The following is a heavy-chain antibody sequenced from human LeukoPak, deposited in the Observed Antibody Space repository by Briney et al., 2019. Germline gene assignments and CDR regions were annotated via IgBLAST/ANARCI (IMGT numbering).Heavy chain of an antibody. V-gene: IGHV3-30*02. D-gene: IGHD4-23*01. J-gene: IGHJ6*03. Sequence: PGGSLRLSCVASGFIFSSYGMYWVRQPPGKGLEWVAFIQYDGSHNEYADSVKGRFTISRDNAKNSLYLQMSSLRAEDTALYHCARGGGNGLYYYMDVWGKGTTVTVSS. CDR2: IQYDGSHN. CDR3: ARGGGNGLYYYMDV. CDR1: GFIFSSYG.